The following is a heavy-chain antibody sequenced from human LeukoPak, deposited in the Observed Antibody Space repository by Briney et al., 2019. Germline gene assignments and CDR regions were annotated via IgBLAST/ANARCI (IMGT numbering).Heavy chain of an antibody. V-gene: IGHV3-7*01. CDR2: IKQDGSEK. D-gene: IGHD6-13*01. CDR1: GFIFSSYW. CDR3: AQNVGSSWL. J-gene: IGHJ4*02. Sequence: GGSLRLSCAASGFIFSSYWMSWVRQAPGKGLEWVANIKQDGSEKYYVDSVKGRFTISRDNAKNSLYLQMNSLRAEDTAVYYCAQNVGSSWLWGQGTLVTVSS.